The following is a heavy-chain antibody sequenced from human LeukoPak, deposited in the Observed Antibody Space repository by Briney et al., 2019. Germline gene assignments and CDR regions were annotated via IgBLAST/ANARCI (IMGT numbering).Heavy chain of an antibody. CDR1: GFTFSSYA. J-gene: IGHJ4*02. V-gene: IGHV3-23*01. CDR2: ISGSGGST. Sequence: GESLQISCAASGFTFSSYAMSWVRQAPGKGLEWVSAISGSGGSTYYADSVKGRFTISRDNSKNTLYLQMNSLRAEDTAVYYCAKDVLNRAYDYWGQGTLVTVSS. D-gene: IGHD3-10*02. CDR3: AKDVLNRAYDY.